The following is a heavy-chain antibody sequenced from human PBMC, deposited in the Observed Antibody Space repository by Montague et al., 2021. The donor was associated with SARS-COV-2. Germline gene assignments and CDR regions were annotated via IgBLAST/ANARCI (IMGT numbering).Heavy chain of an antibody. D-gene: IGHD4-17*01. Sequence: KRTSDYATSVEGRISFDPDTSKNQLFLHLRSVTPEDTGVYYCVRDTGSAQAGFDAWGQGTLVTVSS. CDR3: VRDTGSAQAGFDA. J-gene: IGHJ4*02. V-gene: IGHV6-1*01. CDR2: KRTS.